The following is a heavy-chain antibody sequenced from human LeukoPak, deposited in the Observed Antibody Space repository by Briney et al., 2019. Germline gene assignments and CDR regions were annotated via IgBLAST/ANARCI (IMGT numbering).Heavy chain of an antibody. CDR3: ARIPTVWFDP. D-gene: IGHD4-17*01. CDR1: GGSISSYY. Sequence: SETLSLTCTVSGGSISSYYWSWIRQPPGKGLEWIGEINHSGSTNYNPSLKSRVTISVDTSKNQFSLKLSSVTAADTAVYYCARIPTVWFDPWGQGTLVTVSS. CDR2: INHSGST. J-gene: IGHJ5*02. V-gene: IGHV4-34*01.